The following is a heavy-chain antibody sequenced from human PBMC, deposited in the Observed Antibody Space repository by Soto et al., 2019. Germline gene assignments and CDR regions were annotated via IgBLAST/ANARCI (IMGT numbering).Heavy chain of an antibody. Sequence: ASVKVSCKVSGYTLPKLSMHWVRQAPGKGLEWMGGFWRDQGVLLYAQKFQGRVTITADKSTSTAYMELSSLRSEDTAVYYCASSAGPQFLAYWFDPWGQGTLVTVSS. J-gene: IGHJ5*02. V-gene: IGHV1-24*01. D-gene: IGHD3-3*01. CDR1: GYTLPKLS. CDR3: ASSAGPQFLAYWFDP. CDR2: FWRDQGVL.